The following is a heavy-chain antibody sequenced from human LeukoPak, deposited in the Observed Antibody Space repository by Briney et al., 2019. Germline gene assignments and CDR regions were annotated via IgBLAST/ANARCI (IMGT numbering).Heavy chain of an antibody. CDR1: GASINWYF. V-gene: IGHV4-59*01. Sequence: PSETLSLTCSVAGASINWYFWNWVRQTPEKGLEWIGYVSHTGATTSNPTLKCRVSIPIDTSKSQISLSMTSVTAADSALYYCARDRRRSYYTFDLWGPGTIVSVS. J-gene: IGHJ3*01. CDR3: ARDRRRSYYTFDL. D-gene: IGHD1-26*01. CDR2: VSHTGAT.